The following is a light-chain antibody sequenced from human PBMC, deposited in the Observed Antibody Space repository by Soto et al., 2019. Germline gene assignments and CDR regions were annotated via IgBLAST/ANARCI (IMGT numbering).Light chain of an antibody. CDR1: QSVSSY. J-gene: IGKJ4*01. V-gene: IGKV3-11*01. CDR2: DAS. Sequence: EIVLTQSPATLSLSPGERATLSCRASQSVSSYLAWYQQKPGQGPRLLIYDASNRATGIPARFSGSGSGTASTLTISSLEREDFAFYSYQQRRNGLTFGGGTKVEIK. CDR3: QQRRNGLT.